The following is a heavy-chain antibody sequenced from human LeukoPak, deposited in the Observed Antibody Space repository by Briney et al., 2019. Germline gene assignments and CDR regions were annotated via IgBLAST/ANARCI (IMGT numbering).Heavy chain of an antibody. D-gene: IGHD3-9*01. CDR2: ISYDGSNK. CDR3: AKGMTYFDWLTPLNY. V-gene: IGHV3-30-3*01. J-gene: IGHJ4*02. CDR1: GFTFSSYA. Sequence: GGSLRLSCAASGFTFSSYAMHWVRQAPGKGLEWVAVISYDGSNKYYADSVKGRFTISRDNAKNSLYLQMNSLRAEDTALYYCAKGMTYFDWLTPLNYWGQGTLVTVSS.